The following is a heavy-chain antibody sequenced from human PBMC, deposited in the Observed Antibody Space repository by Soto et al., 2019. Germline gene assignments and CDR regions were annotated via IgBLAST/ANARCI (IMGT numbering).Heavy chain of an antibody. CDR2: ISYDGINE. CDR1: GFIFSSA. Sequence: QVQLVESGGGVVQPGKSLRLSCAVSGFIFSSALHWVRQAPGKGLEWVAVISYDGINENYSDSVKGRSTISRDNSKNTLYLQMNSLRPEDTAVYYCARDLGYCTSTRCYSSQGPLDYWGQGTLVTVSS. D-gene: IGHD2-2*01. J-gene: IGHJ4*02. V-gene: IGHV3-30-3*01. CDR3: ARDLGYCTSTRCYSSQGPLDY.